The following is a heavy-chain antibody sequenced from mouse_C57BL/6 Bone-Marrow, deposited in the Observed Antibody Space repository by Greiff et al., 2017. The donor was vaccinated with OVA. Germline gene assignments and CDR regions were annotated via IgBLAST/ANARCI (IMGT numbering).Heavy chain of an antibody. V-gene: IGHV1-85*01. CDR3: ARGDFVTTVVEKRLDY. Sequence: VQLQQSGAELVKPGASVKLSCKASGYTFTSYDMNWVKQRPGQGLEWIGRIYPGDGGTKYNEKFQGKATLTVDTSSSTAYMELHSLTSEDSAVYCRARGDFVTTVVEKRLDYWGQGTTLTVSS. CDR1: GYTFTSYD. CDR2: IYPGDGGT. D-gene: IGHD1-1*01. J-gene: IGHJ2*01.